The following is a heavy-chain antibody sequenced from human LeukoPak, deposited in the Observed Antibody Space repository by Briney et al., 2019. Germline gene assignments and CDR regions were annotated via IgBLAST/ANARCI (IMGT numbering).Heavy chain of an antibody. CDR2: INSDGSIV. CDR3: SRGRNWDDGDY. J-gene: IGHJ4*02. D-gene: IGHD1-1*01. CDR1: GFSFHTYW. Sequence: PGGSLRLSCAASGFSFHTYWMYWVRQAPGKGLVWVSHINSDGSIVNYEDSVKGRFTISRDNAKNTLYLQMNSLGADDTALYFCSRGRNWDDGDYWGQGPLVTVSS. V-gene: IGHV3-74*01.